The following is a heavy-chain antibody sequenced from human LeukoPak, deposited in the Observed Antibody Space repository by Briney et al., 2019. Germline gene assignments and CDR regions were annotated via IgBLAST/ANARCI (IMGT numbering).Heavy chain of an antibody. CDR2: ISYDGSNK. CDR3: ARAMSIAARLQTIFDY. CDR1: GFPFSSYG. J-gene: IGHJ4*02. V-gene: IGHV3-30*03. Sequence: GGSLRLSCAASGFPFSSYGMHWVRQAPGKGLEWVAVISYDGSNKYYADSVKGRFTISRDNSKNTLYLQMNSLRAEDTAVYYCARAMSIAARLQTIFDYWGQGTLVTVSS. D-gene: IGHD6-6*01.